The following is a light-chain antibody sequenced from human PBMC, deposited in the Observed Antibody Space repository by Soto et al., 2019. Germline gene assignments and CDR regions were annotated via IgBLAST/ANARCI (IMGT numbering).Light chain of an antibody. CDR3: AVRDASLNGLV. Sequence: QSVLTQPPSASGTPGQRVTISCSGSSSNIGGNTVNWYQQRPGTAPRLLIFSNERRPSGVPDRVSAAKSGTSASLAISGLQSDDEADYYCAVRDASLNGLVFGGGTKLTVL. J-gene: IGLJ3*02. CDR1: SSNIGGNT. V-gene: IGLV1-44*01. CDR2: SNE.